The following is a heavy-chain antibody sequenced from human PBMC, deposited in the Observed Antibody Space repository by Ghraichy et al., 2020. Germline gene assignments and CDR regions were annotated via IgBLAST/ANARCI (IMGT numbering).Heavy chain of an antibody. V-gene: IGHV1-18*01. CDR3: ARDKDFWSGYYGPLDYYYYGMDV. CDR1: GYTFTSYG. Sequence: ASVKVSCKASGYTFTSYGISWVRQAPGQGLEWMGWISAYNGNTNYAQKLQGRVTMTTDTSTSTAYMELRSLRSDDTAVYYCARDKDFWSGYYGPLDYYYYGMDVWGQGTTVTVSS. CDR2: ISAYNGNT. D-gene: IGHD3-3*01. J-gene: IGHJ6*02.